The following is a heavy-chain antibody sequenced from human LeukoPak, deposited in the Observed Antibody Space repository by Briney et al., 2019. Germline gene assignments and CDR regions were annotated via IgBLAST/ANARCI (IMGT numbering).Heavy chain of an antibody. V-gene: IGHV4-39*07. CDR1: GGSISSSSYY. CDR2: IYYSGST. D-gene: IGHD3-10*01. CDR3: ASHSGVRGYYYYYMDV. Sequence: SPSETLSLTCTVSGGSISSSSYYWGWIRQPPGKGLEWIGSIYYSGSTNYNPSLKSRVTISVDTSKNQFSLKLSSVTAADTAVYYCASHSGVRGYYYYYMDVWGKGTTVTISS. J-gene: IGHJ6*03.